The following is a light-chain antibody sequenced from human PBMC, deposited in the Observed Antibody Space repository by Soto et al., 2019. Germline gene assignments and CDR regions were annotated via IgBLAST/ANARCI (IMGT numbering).Light chain of an antibody. CDR1: SSDFSYNY. CDR3: GSYTTSTSLPFV. V-gene: IGLV2-14*01. CDR2: EVR. J-gene: IGLJ1*01. Sequence: QSALTQPASVSGSPGQSVTISCTGTSSDFSYNYVSWYQQHPGKAPKLMIYEVRNRPSGVSNRFSGSKSGNTASLTISGLQAEDEADYYCGSYTTSTSLPFVFGSGTKLTVL.